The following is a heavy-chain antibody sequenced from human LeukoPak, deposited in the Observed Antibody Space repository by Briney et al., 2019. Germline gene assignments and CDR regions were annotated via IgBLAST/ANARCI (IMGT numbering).Heavy chain of an antibody. V-gene: IGHV1-18*01. CDR2: ISVKNGNK. CDR1: GYRFTSHG. CDR3: ARMIDESSGYIYRHFDL. J-gene: IGHJ2*01. D-gene: IGHD3-22*01. Sequence: ASGKPSCKASGYRFTSHGITWVRQAPGQGLEWRGWISVKNGNKLYAGRVQGRLSMTADTSTSTAYMQLRSLTSDDTALYYCARMIDESSGYIYRHFDLWPRGPPLTVSS.